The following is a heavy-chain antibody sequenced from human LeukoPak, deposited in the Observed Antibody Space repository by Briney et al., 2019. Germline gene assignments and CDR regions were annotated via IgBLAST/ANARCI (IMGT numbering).Heavy chain of an antibody. J-gene: IGHJ6*03. Sequence: ASVKVSCKASGYTFTSYDINWVRQATGQGLEWVGWMNPNSGNTGYAQKFQGRVTITRNTSISTAYMELSSLRSEDTAVYYCARGWDGSTSGAYYYYYMDVRGKGTTVTVSS. V-gene: IGHV1-8*03. CDR3: ARGWDGSTSGAYYYYYMDV. CDR1: GYTFTSYD. D-gene: IGHD2-2*01. CDR2: MNPNSGNT.